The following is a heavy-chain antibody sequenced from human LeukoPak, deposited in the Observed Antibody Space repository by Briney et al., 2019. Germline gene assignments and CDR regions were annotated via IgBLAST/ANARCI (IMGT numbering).Heavy chain of an antibody. CDR1: GFTFSSYW. V-gene: IGHV3-74*01. Sequence: GGSLRLSCAASGFTFSSYWMHWVRQAPGKGLVWVSRINSDGSSTSYADSVKGRFTISRDNSKNTLYLQMNSLRAEDTAVYYCAPAAGTLGYFDYWGQGTLVTVSS. CDR3: APAAGTLGYFDY. D-gene: IGHD6-13*01. J-gene: IGHJ4*02. CDR2: INSDGSST.